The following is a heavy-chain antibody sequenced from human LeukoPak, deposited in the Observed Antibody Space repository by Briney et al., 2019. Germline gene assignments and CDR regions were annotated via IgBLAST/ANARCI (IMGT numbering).Heavy chain of an antibody. V-gene: IGHV3-30*04. CDR3: ARDPNINGWFDP. CDR2: ISYYGSNK. CDR1: GFTLSSYP. D-gene: IGHD2-8*01. J-gene: IGHJ5*02. Sequence: GGSLRLSCAASGFTLSSYPMHWVRQAPRKGREWVGVISYYGSNKYYADSVNGRFTISIDNSKISLYLQMNSLRAEDTAVYYCARDPNINGWFDPWGQGTLVTVSS.